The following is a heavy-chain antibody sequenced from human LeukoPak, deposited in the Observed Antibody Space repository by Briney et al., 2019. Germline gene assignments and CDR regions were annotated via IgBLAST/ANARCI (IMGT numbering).Heavy chain of an antibody. D-gene: IGHD5-24*01. CDR2: INPNSGGT. J-gene: IGHJ4*02. Sequence: ASVKVSCKASGYTFTGYYMHWVRQAPGQGLEWMGWINPNSGGTNYAQKFQGWVTMTRDTSISTAYMELSRLRSDDTAVYYCAREGGSRDGYNYVYWGQGTLVTASS. V-gene: IGHV1-2*04. CDR1: GYTFTGYY. CDR3: AREGGSRDGYNYVY.